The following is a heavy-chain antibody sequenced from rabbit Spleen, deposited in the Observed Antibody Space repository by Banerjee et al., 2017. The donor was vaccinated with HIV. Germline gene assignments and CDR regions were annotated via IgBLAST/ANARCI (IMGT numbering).Heavy chain of an antibody. CDR3: ARGSATMTMVITGYYLNL. CDR2: IYPSHGTTDYGNWVSGFT. J-gene: IGHJ4*01. V-gene: IGHV1S40*01. Sequence: QSLEESGGDLVKPGASLTLTCKASGFDFSGHGISWIRQAPGKGLEWIATIYPSHGTTDYGNWVSGFTYFASWAKGRFTISKTSSTTVTLQMTSLTAADTATYFCARGSATMTMVITGYYLNLWGPGTLVTVS. CDR1: GFDFSGHG. D-gene: IGHD2-1*01.